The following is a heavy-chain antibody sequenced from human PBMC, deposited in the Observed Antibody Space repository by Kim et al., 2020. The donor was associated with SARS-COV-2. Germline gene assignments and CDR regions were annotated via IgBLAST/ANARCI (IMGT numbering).Heavy chain of an antibody. D-gene: IGHD6-19*01. V-gene: IGHV6-1*01. Sequence: SQTLSLTCAIFGDSVSSKSASCNWIRQSPSRGLEWLGRTYYASKWFTDYAMPVKSRITIASDTSKNQFSLHLNSVTPEDTAVYFCAGVSMACNINSWGQG. CDR3: AGVSMACNINS. J-gene: IGHJ4*02. CDR1: GDSVSSKSAS. CDR2: TYYASKWFT.